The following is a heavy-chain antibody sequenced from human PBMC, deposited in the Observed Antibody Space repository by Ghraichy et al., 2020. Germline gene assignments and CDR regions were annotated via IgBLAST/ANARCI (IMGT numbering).Heavy chain of an antibody. D-gene: IGHD6-13*01. V-gene: IGHV4-59*08. J-gene: IGHJ4*02. CDR3: ARSYSSSWFGVKFDY. CDR2: IYYSGST. CDR1: GGSISSYY. Sequence: SETLSLTCTVSGGSISSYYWSWIRQPPGKGLEWIGYIYYSGSTNYNPSLKSRVTISVDTSKNQFSLKLSSVTAADTAVYYCARSYSSSWFGVKFDYWGQGTLVTVSS.